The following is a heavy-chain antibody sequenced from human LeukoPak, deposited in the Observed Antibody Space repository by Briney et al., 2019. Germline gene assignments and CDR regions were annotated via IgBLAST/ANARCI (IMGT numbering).Heavy chain of an antibody. V-gene: IGHV1-2*02. Sequence: ASVKVSCKASGYTFTGYYMHWVRQAPGQGLEWMGWINPNSGGTNYAQKLQGRVTMPRDTSISTAYMELSRLRSDDTAVYYCARDTRYSSGWYYDYWGQGTLVTVSS. CDR3: ARDTRYSSGWYYDY. CDR1: GYTFTGYY. CDR2: INPNSGGT. J-gene: IGHJ4*02. D-gene: IGHD6-19*01.